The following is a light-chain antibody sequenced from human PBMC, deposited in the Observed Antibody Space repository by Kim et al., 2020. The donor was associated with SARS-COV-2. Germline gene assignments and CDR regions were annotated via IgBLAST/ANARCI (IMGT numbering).Light chain of an antibody. J-gene: IGLJ3*02. CDR2: RNN. Sequence: GQRVTLPCSGTRSNIGSNTVNWYQPLPGTAPKLLIYRNNQWPSGVPARFSGSKSGTSASLAISGLQSEDEADYYCAAWDDSLNGPVFGGGTKLTVL. CDR1: RSNIGSNT. V-gene: IGLV1-44*01. CDR3: AAWDDSLNGPV.